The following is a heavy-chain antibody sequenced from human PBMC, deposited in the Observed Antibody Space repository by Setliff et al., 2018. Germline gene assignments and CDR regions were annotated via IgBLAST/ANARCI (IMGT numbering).Heavy chain of an antibody. V-gene: IGHV4-39*01. CDR2: IYYSGTA. CDR3: ARHEFVGGYYGSVTYRHFDY. J-gene: IGHJ4*02. D-gene: IGHD3-10*01. CDR1: GGSISSSSYQ. Sequence: NPSETLSLTCTVSGGSISSSSYQWGWVRQTPGKGLEWIGSIYYSGTAYYNPSLKSRVTISVDTSKNQFSLQVTSVTATDTAVYYCARHEFVGGYYGSVTYRHFDYWGQGILGTVSS.